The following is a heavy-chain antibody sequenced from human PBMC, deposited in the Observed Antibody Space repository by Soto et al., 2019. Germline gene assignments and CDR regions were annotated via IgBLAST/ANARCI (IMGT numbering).Heavy chain of an antibody. J-gene: IGHJ6*02. Sequence: TSETLSLTCTVSGGSISSAGYSWTWIRQSPGKGLEWIGYTYQSGSAYYNPSLKSRVTISVDRSKNQFSLNLTSVTAADTAVYYCARDYYGMDVWGQGTTVTVSS. CDR2: TYQSGSA. CDR3: ARDYYGMDV. V-gene: IGHV4-30-2*06. CDR1: GGSISSAGYS.